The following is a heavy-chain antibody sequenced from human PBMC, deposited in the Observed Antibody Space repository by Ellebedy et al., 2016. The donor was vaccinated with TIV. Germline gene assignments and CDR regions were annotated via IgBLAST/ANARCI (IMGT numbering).Heavy chain of an antibody. D-gene: IGHD3-9*01. V-gene: IGHV3-33*08. J-gene: IGHJ5*02. CDR1: GFTFSSYG. CDR3: ARDYEAILNWFDP. CDR2: IWYDGSNK. Sequence: GESLKISCAASGFTFSSYGMHWVRQAPGKGLEWVAVIWYDGSNKYYADSVKGRFTISRDNSKNTLYLQMNSLRAEDTAVYYCARDYEAILNWFDPWGQGTLVTVSS.